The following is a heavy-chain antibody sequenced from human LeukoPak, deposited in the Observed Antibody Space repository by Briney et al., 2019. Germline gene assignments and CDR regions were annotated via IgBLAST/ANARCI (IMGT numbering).Heavy chain of an antibody. CDR1: GFTFSTYG. J-gene: IGHJ4*02. D-gene: IGHD4-23*01. CDR2: VWYDGSDK. Sequence: GRSLRLSCAASGFTFSTYGMHWVRQAPGKGLEWVAVVWYDGSDKYYADSVKGRFTISRDNSKSTLYLQMNSLRAEDTAVYYCATDTNLYGGPRASGGCDCWGQGTLVTVSS. CDR3: ATDTNLYGGPRASGGCDC. V-gene: IGHV3-33*01.